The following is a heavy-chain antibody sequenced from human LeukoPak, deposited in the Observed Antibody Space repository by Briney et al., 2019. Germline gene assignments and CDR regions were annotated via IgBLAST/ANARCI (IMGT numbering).Heavy chain of an antibody. D-gene: IGHD3-22*01. CDR1: GGSISSYY. V-gene: IGHV4-59*01. J-gene: IGHJ4*02. Sequence: SETLSLTCTVSGGSISSYYWSWIRQPPGKGLEWIGYIYYSGSTNYNPSLKSRVTISVDTSKNQFSLKLSSVTAADTAVYYCARAVYYYESSGYYLMYYFDYWGQGTLVTVSS. CDR2: IYYSGST. CDR3: ARAVYYYESSGYYLMYYFDY.